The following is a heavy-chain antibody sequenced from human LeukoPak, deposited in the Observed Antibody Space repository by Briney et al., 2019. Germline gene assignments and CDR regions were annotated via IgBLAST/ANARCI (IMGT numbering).Heavy chain of an antibody. Sequence: GGSLRLSCAASGFTFDDYGMSWVSQAPGKGLEWVSGINWNGGSTGYADSVKGRFTISRDNAKNSLYLQMNSLRAEDTALYHCARVPVGSSGWFDAFDIWGQGTMVTVSS. J-gene: IGHJ3*02. D-gene: IGHD6-19*01. V-gene: IGHV3-20*01. CDR2: INWNGGST. CDR3: ARVPVGSSGWFDAFDI. CDR1: GFTFDDYG.